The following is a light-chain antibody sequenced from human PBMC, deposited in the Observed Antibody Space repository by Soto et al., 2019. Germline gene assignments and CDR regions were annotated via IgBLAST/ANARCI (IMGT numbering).Light chain of an antibody. CDR2: GNI. CDR3: SSYTGTSSWV. V-gene: IGLV1-40*01. Sequence: QSVLTQPPSVSGAPGQRVTISCTGSSSNIGAGYDVHWYQQRPGTAPKLLIFGNINRPSGVPDRFSGSKSGTSASLAITGLQAEDEADYYCSSYTGTSSWVFGGGTKLTVL. CDR1: SSNIGAGYD. J-gene: IGLJ3*02.